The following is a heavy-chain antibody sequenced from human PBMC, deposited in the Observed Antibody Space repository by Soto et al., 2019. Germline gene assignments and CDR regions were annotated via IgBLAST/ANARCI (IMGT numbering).Heavy chain of an antibody. V-gene: IGHV3-21*06. CDR1: GFSFSRYG. J-gene: IGHJ5*01. CDR2: ISSSTSYV. CDR3: ARDPSEGRVGNWFES. D-gene: IGHD2-2*01. Sequence: GGSLRLSCAASGFSFSRYGMNWLRQAPGKGLEWVASISSSTSYVYYADSVKGRFSTSRDNAKNILYLEMYGLRTEDTAVYYCARDPSEGRVGNWFESWGQGTLVTVSS.